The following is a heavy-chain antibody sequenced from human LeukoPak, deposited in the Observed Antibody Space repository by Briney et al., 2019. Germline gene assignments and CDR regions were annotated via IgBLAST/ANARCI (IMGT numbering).Heavy chain of an antibody. J-gene: IGHJ4*02. CDR2: IIPIFGTA. V-gene: IGHV1-69*05. CDR3: ASDIAVAGTGNDY. Sequence: SVKVSCKASGGTFISYAISWVRQAPGQGLEWMGGIIPIFGTANYAQKFQGRVTITTDESTSTAYMELSSLRSEDTAVYYCASDIAVAGTGNDYWGPGTLVTVSS. D-gene: IGHD6-19*01. CDR1: GGTFISYA.